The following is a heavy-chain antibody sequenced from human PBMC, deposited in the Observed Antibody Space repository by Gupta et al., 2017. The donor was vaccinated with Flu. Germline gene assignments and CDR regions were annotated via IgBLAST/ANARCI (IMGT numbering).Heavy chain of an antibody. CDR1: GFTVSSNY. CDR2: IYSGGST. V-gene: IGHV3-53*04. J-gene: IGHJ6*02. D-gene: IGHD3-16*01. CDR3: ARDHLRGGRPDYYYGMDV. Sequence: EVQLVESGGGLVQPGGSLRLSCAASGFTVSSNYMSWVRQAPGKGLEWVSVIYSGGSTYYADSVKGRFTISRHNSKNTLYLQMNSLRAEDTAVYYCARDHLRGGRPDYYYGMDVWGQGTTVTVSS.